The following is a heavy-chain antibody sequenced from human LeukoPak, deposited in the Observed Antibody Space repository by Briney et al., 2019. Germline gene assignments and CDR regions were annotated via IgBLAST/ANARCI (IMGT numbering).Heavy chain of an antibody. CDR1: GFTFSSYA. CDR2: ISYDGSNK. J-gene: IGHJ3*02. D-gene: IGHD3-9*01. V-gene: IGHV3-30-3*01. Sequence: PGGSLRLSCAASGFTFSSYAMHWVRQAPGKGLEWVAVISYDGSNKYYADSVKGRFTISRDNAKNSLYLQMNSLRAEDTALYYCAKDMKRYFDWSYPSIAFDIWGQGTMVTVSS. CDR3: AKDMKRYFDWSYPSIAFDI.